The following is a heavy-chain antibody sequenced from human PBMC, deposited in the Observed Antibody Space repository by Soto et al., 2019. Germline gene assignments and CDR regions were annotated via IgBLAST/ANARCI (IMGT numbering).Heavy chain of an antibody. CDR1: GFTFSTYP. CDR3: VKPPVITASYYYYDMDV. Sequence: GGSLRLSCVASGFTFSTYPMSWVRQAPGKGLEWVSGISGSGISTYYTDSVKGRFTISRDNSKNTVFLQMNSLRDEDTAVYYCVKPPVITASYYYYDMDVWGQGTTVTVSS. J-gene: IGHJ6*02. D-gene: IGHD4-4*01. V-gene: IGHV3-23*01. CDR2: ISGSGIST.